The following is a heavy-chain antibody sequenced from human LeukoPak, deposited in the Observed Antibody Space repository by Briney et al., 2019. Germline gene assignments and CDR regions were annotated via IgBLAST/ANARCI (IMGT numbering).Heavy chain of an antibody. Sequence: GGSLRLSCAASGFTFSSYSMNWVRQAPGKGLEWVSSISSSSSYIYYADSVKGRFTIARDNAKNSLYLQMNSLRAEDTAVYYCARGTMFPYYFDYWGQGTLVTVSS. D-gene: IGHD3-10*02. V-gene: IGHV3-21*01. CDR2: ISSSSSYI. CDR3: ARGTMFPYYFDY. CDR1: GFTFSSYS. J-gene: IGHJ4*02.